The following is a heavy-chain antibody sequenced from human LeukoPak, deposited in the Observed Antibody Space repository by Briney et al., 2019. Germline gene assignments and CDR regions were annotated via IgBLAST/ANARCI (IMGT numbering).Heavy chain of an antibody. D-gene: IGHD6-6*01. J-gene: IGHJ3*02. V-gene: IGHV4-59*08. Sequence: SETLSLTCSVSGGSISNYYWSWIRQPPGKGLEYIGYSYYGGSTDYNPSLKSRVTISVDTSKNQFSLMLTSVTAADSAVYYCARRSISSRRAFDIWGQGTMVTASS. CDR3: ARRSISSRRAFDI. CDR1: GGSISNYY. CDR2: SYYGGST.